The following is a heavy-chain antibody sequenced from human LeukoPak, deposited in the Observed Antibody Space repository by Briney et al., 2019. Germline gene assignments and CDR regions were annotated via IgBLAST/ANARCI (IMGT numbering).Heavy chain of an antibody. D-gene: IGHD3-10*01. CDR2: ISYDGSNK. V-gene: IGHV3-30-3*01. CDR3: ARDPEVLMVRGVPYGMDV. CDR1: GFTFSSYA. J-gene: IGHJ6*02. Sequence: GGSLRLSCAASGFTFSSYAMHWVRQAPGKGLEWVAVISYDGSNKYYADSVKGRFTISRDNSKNTLYLQMNSLRAEDTAVYYCARDPEVLMVRGVPYGMDVWGQGTTVTVSS.